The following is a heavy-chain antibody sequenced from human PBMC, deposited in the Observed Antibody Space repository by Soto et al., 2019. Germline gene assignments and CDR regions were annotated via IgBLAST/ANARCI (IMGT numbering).Heavy chain of an antibody. CDR2: IHYRGST. CDR1: GGSIGGYN. V-gene: IGHV4-59*01. Sequence: SETLSLTCTVSGGSIGGYNWRWIRQPAGEGREWIGYIHYRGSTDYNPCLKRRGTISVDISKNQFSLKLSSVTAADTAVYYCARDAFYYYDSSGLDVARPRFDYWGQGPLVTVSS. J-gene: IGHJ4*02. CDR3: ARDAFYYYDSSGLDVARPRFDY. D-gene: IGHD3-22*01.